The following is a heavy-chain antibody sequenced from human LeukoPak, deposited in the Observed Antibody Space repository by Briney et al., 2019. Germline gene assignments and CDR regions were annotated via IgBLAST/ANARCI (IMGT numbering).Heavy chain of an antibody. D-gene: IGHD3-10*01. CDR1: GFTFSSYA. V-gene: IGHV3-23*01. CDR2: ISGSGGST. Sequence: QPGGSLSLSCAASGFTFSSYAMSWVRQAPGKGLEWVSAISGSGGSTYYADSVKGRFTISRDNSKNTLYLQMNSLRAEDTAVYYCANMVRGLYYFDYWGQGTLVTVSS. J-gene: IGHJ4*02. CDR3: ANMVRGLYYFDY.